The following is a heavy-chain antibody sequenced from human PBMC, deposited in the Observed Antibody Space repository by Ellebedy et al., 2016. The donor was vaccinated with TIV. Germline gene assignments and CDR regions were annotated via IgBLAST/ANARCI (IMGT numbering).Heavy chain of an antibody. Sequence: SVKVSXKASGCTFSSYAISWVRQAPGQGLEWMGGIIPFFGTANYAQKFQGRVTMTEDTSTDTAYMELSSLRSEDTAVYYCATHYCSSTSCYPPIPYDYWGQGTLVTVSS. D-gene: IGHD2-2*01. J-gene: IGHJ4*02. V-gene: IGHV1-69*06. CDR1: GCTFSSYA. CDR3: ATHYCSSTSCYPPIPYDY. CDR2: IIPFFGTA.